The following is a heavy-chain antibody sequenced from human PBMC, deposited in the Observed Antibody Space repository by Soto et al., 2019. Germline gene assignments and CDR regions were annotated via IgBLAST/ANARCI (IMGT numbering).Heavy chain of an antibody. V-gene: IGHV1-69*13. J-gene: IGHJ3*02. CDR3: ARDHXATYYYDSSGRVDAFDI. Sequence: SVKVSCKASGGTFSSYAISWVRQAPGQGLEWMGGIIPIFGTANYAQKFQGRVTITADESTSTAYMELSSLRSEDTAVYYCARDHXATYYYDSSGRVDAFDIWGQGTMVTVSS. CDR1: GGTFSSYA. D-gene: IGHD3-22*01. CDR2: IIPIFGTA.